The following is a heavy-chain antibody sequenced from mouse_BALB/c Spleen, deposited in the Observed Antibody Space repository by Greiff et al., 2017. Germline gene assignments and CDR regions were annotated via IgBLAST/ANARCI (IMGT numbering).Heavy chain of an antibody. CDR3: ARAYGNYDAMDY. D-gene: IGHD2-1*01. J-gene: IGHJ4*01. CDR2: IWAGGST. V-gene: IGHV2-9*02. Sequence: VKLMESGPGLVAPSQSLSITCTVSGFSLTSYGVHWVRQPPGKGLEWLGVIWAGGSTNYNSALMSRLSISKDNSKSQVYLKMHSLQTDDTAMYYCARAYGNYDAMDYWGQGTSVTVSS. CDR1: GFSLTSYG.